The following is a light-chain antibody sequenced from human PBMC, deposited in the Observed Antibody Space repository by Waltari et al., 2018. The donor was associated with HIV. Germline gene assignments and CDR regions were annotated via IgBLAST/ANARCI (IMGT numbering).Light chain of an antibody. CDR2: GAS. V-gene: IGKV3-15*01. Sequence: EIVMTQSPATLSVSPGERATLSCRTSQSVSSNLAWYQQKPGQAPRLLIYGASIRATGIPARFSGSGSGTEFTLTISSLQSEVFTVYYCQQYDNWPPLTFGGGTKVEIK. CDR3: QQYDNWPPLT. J-gene: IGKJ4*01. CDR1: QSVSSN.